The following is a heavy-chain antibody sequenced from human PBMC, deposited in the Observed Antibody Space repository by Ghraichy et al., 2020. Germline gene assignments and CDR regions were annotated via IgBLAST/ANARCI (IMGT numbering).Heavy chain of an antibody. CDR3: ARDLFTYSSGWYHGESNWFDP. CDR1: GDTFSNYG. Sequence: ASVKVSCKTSGDTFSNYGISWVRQAPGQGLEWMGWISGYNGNTFYAKKFQGRLTLTTDTSTTIAYMELSSLRSDDTAVYYFARDLFTYSSGWYHGESNWFDPWGQGTLVTVSS. D-gene: IGHD6-19*01. CDR2: ISGYNGNT. J-gene: IGHJ5*02. V-gene: IGHV1-18*04.